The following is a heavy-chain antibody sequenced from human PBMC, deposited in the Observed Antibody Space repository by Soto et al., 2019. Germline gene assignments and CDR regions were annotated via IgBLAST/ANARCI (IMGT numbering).Heavy chain of an antibody. D-gene: IGHD1-26*01. CDR3: LRLIGNSWLDF. J-gene: IGHJ5*01. CDR2: TYYRSKWYN. CDR1: GDSVSSSSVT. Sequence: SXTLSLTCAISGDSVSSSSVTWNWIRQSPSRGLEWLGRTYYRSKWYNDYAESVKSRITINPDTSKNQFSLHLNSVTPEDTAVYYYLRLIGNSWLDFWGQGTLVTVSS. V-gene: IGHV6-1*01.